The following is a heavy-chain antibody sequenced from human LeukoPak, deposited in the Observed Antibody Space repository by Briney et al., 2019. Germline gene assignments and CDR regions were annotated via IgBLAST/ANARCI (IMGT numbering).Heavy chain of an antibody. CDR3: AREYSSSWFLAFDI. V-gene: IGHV1-18*01. D-gene: IGHD6-13*01. Sequence: KLQGRVTITTDTSTSTAYMELRSLRSDDTAVYYCAREYSSSWFLAFDIWGQGTMVTVSS. J-gene: IGHJ3*02.